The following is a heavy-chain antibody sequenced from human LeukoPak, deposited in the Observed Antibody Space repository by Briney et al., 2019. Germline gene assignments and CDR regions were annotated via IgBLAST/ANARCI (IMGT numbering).Heavy chain of an antibody. V-gene: IGHV3-48*04. CDR2: ISSSSSTI. CDR3: ARAEVYYYDSSGYRYFDY. J-gene: IGHJ4*02. CDR1: GFTFSSYG. Sequence: GGSLRLSCAGSGFTFSSYGMHWVRQAPGKGLEWVSYISSSSSTIYYADSVKGRFTISRDNAKNSLYLQMNSLRAEDTAVYYCARAEVYYYDSSGYRYFDYWGQGTLVTVSS. D-gene: IGHD3-22*01.